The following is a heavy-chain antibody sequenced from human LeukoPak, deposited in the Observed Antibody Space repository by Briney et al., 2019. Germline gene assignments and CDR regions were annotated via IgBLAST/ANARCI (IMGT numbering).Heavy chain of an antibody. CDR2: IYSGGST. CDR1: GFTVSSNY. Sequence: GGSLRLSCAASGFTVSSNYMSWVRQAPGKGLEWVSVIYSGGSTYYADSVKGRFTISRDNSKNTLYLQMNSLRAEDTAVYYCARTPGYCSGGSCYSGYYNGMDVWGKGTTVTVSS. D-gene: IGHD2-15*01. J-gene: IGHJ6*04. V-gene: IGHV3-53*01. CDR3: ARTPGYCSGGSCYSGYYNGMDV.